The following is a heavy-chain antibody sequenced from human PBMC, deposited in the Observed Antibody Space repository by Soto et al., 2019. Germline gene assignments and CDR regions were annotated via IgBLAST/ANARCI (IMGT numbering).Heavy chain of an antibody. CDR3: AKDRVGGKIFGVVMLFDY. CDR2: ISYDGSNK. J-gene: IGHJ4*02. D-gene: IGHD3-3*01. CDR1: GFTFSSYG. Sequence: GGSLRLSCAASGFTFSSYGMHWVRQAPGKGLEWVAVISYDGSNKYYADSVKGRFTISRDNSKNTLYLQMNSLRAEDTAVYYCAKDRVGGKIFGVVMLFDYWGQGTLVTVSS. V-gene: IGHV3-30*18.